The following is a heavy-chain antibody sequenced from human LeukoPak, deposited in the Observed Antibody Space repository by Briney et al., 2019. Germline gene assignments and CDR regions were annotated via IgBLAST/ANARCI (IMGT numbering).Heavy chain of an antibody. CDR2: ISGSGGST. V-gene: IGHV3-23*01. CDR3: AKAPAPWYCSSTSCYFTFQH. Sequence: GGSLRLSCAASGFTFSSYAMSWVRQAPGKGPERVSAISGSGGSTYYADSVKGRFTISRDNSKNTLSLQMNSLRAEDTAVYYCAKAPAPWYCSSTSCYFTFQHWGQGTLVTVSS. J-gene: IGHJ1*01. D-gene: IGHD2-2*01. CDR1: GFTFSSYA.